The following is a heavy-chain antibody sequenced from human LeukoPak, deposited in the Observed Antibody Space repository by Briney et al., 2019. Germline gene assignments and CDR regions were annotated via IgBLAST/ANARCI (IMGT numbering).Heavy chain of an antibody. J-gene: IGHJ6*03. Sequence: GGSLRLSCAASGFTFSSYAMSWVRQAPGKGLEWVSGINWNGGSTGYADSVKGRFTISRDNAKNSLYLQMNSLRAEDTALYYCARSPAYTKTYYDFWSGYPNYYYYYMDVWGKGTTVTVSS. V-gene: IGHV3-20*04. CDR1: GFTFSSYA. CDR3: ARSPAYTKTYYDFWSGYPNYYYYYMDV. D-gene: IGHD3-3*01. CDR2: INWNGGST.